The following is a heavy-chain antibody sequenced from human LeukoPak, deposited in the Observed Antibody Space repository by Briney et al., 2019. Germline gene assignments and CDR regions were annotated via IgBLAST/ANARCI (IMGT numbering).Heavy chain of an antibody. CDR3: AKRAQKEYYPMFDP. D-gene: IGHD3-10*01. J-gene: IGHJ5*02. CDR2: ISYDGSNK. CDR1: GFTFSSYA. Sequence: GGTLRLSCAASGFTFSSYAMHGVRQAPGKGLEGGAVISYDGSNKYYADSVKGRFTISRDNSKNTLYLQTNSLRAEDTAVYYCAKRAQKEYYPMFDPWGQGTLVTVSS. V-gene: IGHV3-30*18.